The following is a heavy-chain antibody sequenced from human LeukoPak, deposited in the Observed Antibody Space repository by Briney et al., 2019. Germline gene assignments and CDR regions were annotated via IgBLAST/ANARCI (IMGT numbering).Heavy chain of an antibody. Sequence: GGSLRLSCAASGFTFSTYAMSWVRHPPGKTLEWVSGLSSGGNSEYTDSVKGRFTVSRDNSKNSLHLQMDSLRAEDTAIYYCTKDRRQWVVPYFDSWGQGTVVTVSS. CDR3: TKDRRQWVVPYFDS. J-gene: IGHJ4*02. D-gene: IGHD6-19*01. V-gene: IGHV3-23*01. CDR2: LSSGGNS. CDR1: GFTFSTYA.